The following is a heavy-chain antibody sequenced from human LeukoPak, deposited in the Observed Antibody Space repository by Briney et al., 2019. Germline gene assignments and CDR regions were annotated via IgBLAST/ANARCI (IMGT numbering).Heavy chain of an antibody. Sequence: GGSLRLSCAASGFTFSSYWMSWARQAPGKGLEWVSITSSGSSAIFSADALKGRFTISRDDAKNLLYLDMNSLRAEDTAVYYCARGGIASPGKTSLWDWGQGTLVTVSS. CDR3: ARGGIASPGKTSLWD. CDR1: GFTFSSYW. V-gene: IGHV3-21*01. J-gene: IGHJ4*02. D-gene: IGHD6-13*01. CDR2: TSSGSSAI.